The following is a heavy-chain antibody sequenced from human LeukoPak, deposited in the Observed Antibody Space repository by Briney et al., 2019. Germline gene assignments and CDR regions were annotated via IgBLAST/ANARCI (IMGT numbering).Heavy chain of an antibody. CDR1: GGSFSGYY. V-gene: IGHV4-34*01. D-gene: IGHD3-10*01. CDR2: INHSGST. J-gene: IGHJ3*02. Sequence: SETLSLTCAVYGGSFSGYYWSWIRQPPGKGLEWIGEINHSGSTNYNPSLKSRVTISVDTSKNQFSLKLSSVTAAGTAVYYCARGRDTMVRGAPKRAFDIWGQGTMVTVSS. CDR3: ARGRDTMVRGAPKRAFDI.